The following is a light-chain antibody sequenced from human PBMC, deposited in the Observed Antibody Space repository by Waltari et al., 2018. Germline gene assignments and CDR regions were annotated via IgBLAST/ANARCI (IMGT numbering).Light chain of an antibody. J-gene: IGLJ3*02. V-gene: IGLV2-14*01. CDR2: EVS. CDR1: SSDVGPYNY. CDR3: SSYTSSSTPWV. Sequence: QSALTQPASVSGSPGQSITVSCTGTSSDVGPYNYVSLYQQHPGKAPKLMLYEVSNRPSGVSNRFSGSKSGNTASLTISGLQAEDEADYYCSSYTSSSTPWVFGGGTKVTVL.